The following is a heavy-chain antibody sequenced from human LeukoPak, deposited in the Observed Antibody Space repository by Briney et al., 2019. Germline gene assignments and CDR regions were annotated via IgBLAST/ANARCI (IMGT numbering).Heavy chain of an antibody. V-gene: IGHV1-2*02. CDR3: ARVGPIATAGIVAAFDI. D-gene: IGHD6-13*01. CDR2: INPNSGGT. J-gene: IGHJ3*02. Sequence: GASVKVSCKASGYTFTGYYMHWVRQAPGQGLEWLGWINPNSGGTNYAQKFQGRVTMTRDTSISTAYMELSRLRSDDTAVYYCARVGPIATAGIVAAFDIWGQGTMVTVSS. CDR1: GYTFTGYY.